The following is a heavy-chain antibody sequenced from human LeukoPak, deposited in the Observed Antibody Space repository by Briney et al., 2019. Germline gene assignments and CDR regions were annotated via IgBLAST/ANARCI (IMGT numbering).Heavy chain of an antibody. V-gene: IGHV4-38-2*01. Sequence: SETLSLTCAVSAYSISSAYYWGWIRPPPGKGLEWIGSIYHSGSTSYNPSLKSRVTISVDTSKNQFSLKLSSVTAAVTAVYYCARSVLGGGYAAYYFDYWGQGTLVTVSS. CDR3: ARSVLGGGYAAYYFDY. CDR1: AYSISSAYY. CDR2: IYHSGST. D-gene: IGHD3-22*01. J-gene: IGHJ4*02.